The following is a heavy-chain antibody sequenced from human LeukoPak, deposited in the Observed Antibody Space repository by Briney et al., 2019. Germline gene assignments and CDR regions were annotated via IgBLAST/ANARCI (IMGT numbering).Heavy chain of an antibody. CDR1: GGSFSGYY. J-gene: IGHJ6*02. Sequence: PPETLSLTCAVYGGSFSGYYWSWIRQPPGKGLEWIGEINHSGSTNYNPSLKSRVTISVDTSKNQFSLKLSSVTAADTAVYYCASRGIGGSDPNVGSYFYYNAVDVWGQGTTVTVSS. CDR3: ASRGIGGSDPNVGSYFYYNAVDV. D-gene: IGHD6-25*01. V-gene: IGHV4-34*01. CDR2: INHSGST.